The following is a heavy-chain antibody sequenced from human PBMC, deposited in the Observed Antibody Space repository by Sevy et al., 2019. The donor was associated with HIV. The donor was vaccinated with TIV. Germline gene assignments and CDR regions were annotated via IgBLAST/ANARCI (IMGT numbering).Heavy chain of an antibody. D-gene: IGHD3-3*01. V-gene: IGHV4-59*01. Sequence: SETLSLTCTVSGGSISSYYWSWIRQPPGKGLEWIGYIYYSGSTNYNPSLKSRVTISVDTSKNQFSLKLSSVTAADTAVYYCAGNDFWSGYSAPKPTRSGYYYCGMDVWGQGTTVTVSS. CDR1: GGSISSYY. CDR3: AGNDFWSGYSAPKPTRSGYYYCGMDV. J-gene: IGHJ6*02. CDR2: IYYSGST.